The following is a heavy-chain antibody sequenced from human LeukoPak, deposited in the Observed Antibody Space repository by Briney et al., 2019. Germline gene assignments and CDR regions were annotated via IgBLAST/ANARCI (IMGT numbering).Heavy chain of an antibody. CDR3: ARDLSSTSLYYFDY. Sequence: PGGSLRLSCAASGFTFSSYAMHWVRQAPGKGLEWVAVISYDGSNKYYADSVKGRFTISRDNSKNTLYMQMNSLRAADTAVYYCARDLSSTSLYYFDYWGQGTLVTVSS. CDR2: ISYDGSNK. D-gene: IGHD2-2*01. J-gene: IGHJ4*02. CDR1: GFTFSSYA. V-gene: IGHV3-30*04.